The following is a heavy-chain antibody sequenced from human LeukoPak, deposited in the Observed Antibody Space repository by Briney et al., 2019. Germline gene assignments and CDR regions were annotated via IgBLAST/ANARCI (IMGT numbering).Heavy chain of an antibody. V-gene: IGHV3-11*01. D-gene: IGHD2-2*01. J-gene: IGHJ4*02. CDR3: ARGLEYCSSTSCSNEFDY. CDR1: GFTFSDYY. Sequence: GGSLRLSCAASGFTFSDYYMSWIRQAPGKGLEWVSYISSSGSTIYYADSVKGRFTTSRDNAKNSLYLQMNSLRAEDTAVYYCARGLEYCSSTSCSNEFDYWGQGTLVTVSS. CDR2: ISSSGSTI.